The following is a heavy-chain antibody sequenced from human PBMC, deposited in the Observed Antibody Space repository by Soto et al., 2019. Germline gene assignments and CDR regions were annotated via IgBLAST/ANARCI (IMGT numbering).Heavy chain of an antibody. Sequence: GGSLRLSFAASGFTFSSYAMSWGRQAPGKGLEWVSAISGSGGSTYYADSVKGRFTISRDNSKNTLYLQKNSLRAEDTAVYYCAKLRDHYYDSSGYYNWGQGTLVTVSS. D-gene: IGHD3-22*01. CDR3: AKLRDHYYDSSGYYN. CDR2: ISGSGGST. J-gene: IGHJ4*02. V-gene: IGHV3-23*01. CDR1: GFTFSSYA.